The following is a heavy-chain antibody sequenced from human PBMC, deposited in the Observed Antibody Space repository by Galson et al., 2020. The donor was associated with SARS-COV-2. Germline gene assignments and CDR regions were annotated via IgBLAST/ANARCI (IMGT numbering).Heavy chain of an antibody. J-gene: IGHJ6*02. CDR2: IWYDGSNK. Sequence: GGSLRLSCAASGFTFSAFGLHWVRQAPGKGLEWVAIIWYDGSNKNYADSVKGRFTISRDNSKNTLYLQMNSLRAEDTAVYYCARDLLEYDTLTGQIYYYGMDVWGQGTTVTVSS. D-gene: IGHD3-9*01. CDR1: GFTFSAFG. CDR3: ARDLLEYDTLTGQIYYYGMDV. V-gene: IGHV3-33*01.